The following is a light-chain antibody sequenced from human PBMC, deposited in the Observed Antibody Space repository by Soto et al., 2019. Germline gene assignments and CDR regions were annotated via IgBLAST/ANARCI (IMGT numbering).Light chain of an antibody. CDR3: AAWDDSLNGYV. CDR2: KNN. J-gene: IGLJ1*01. Sequence: QSALTQPPSASGAPVQRVTISCSGSSSNIGSNTVNWYQQLPGTAPKLLIYKNNQRPSGVPDRFSGSKSGTSASLAISGLQSEDGADYYCAAWDDSLNGYVFGTGTKVTVL. V-gene: IGLV1-44*01. CDR1: SSNIGSNT.